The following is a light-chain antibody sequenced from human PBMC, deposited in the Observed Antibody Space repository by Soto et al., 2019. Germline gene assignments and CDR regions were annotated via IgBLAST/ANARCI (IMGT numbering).Light chain of an antibody. CDR1: QSIGIY. CDR2: AAS. CDR3: QLTYSTRGT. V-gene: IGKV1-39*01. J-gene: IGKJ4*01. Sequence: DIHMTQSRASLSASVGDLVTITCRTSQSIGIYLNWYQQKPGKAPNLLIYAASTLQSGVPSRFGGSGSGTDFTLTISSLRPEDFATYYCQLTYSTRGTFGGGTKVDIK.